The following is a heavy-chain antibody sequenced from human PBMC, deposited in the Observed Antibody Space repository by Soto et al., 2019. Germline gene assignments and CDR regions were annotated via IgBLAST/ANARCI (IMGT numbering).Heavy chain of an antibody. J-gene: IGHJ5*02. CDR3: ARSFYDLSTATGGHWFDH. Sequence: SETLSLTCTVSGGSINTAGYYWNWVRHSPGKGLEWIGYIFYSGTTYYNPSLESRLTMSLDKSKNHFSLRLSSVTAADTAYYYCARSFYDLSTATGGHWFDHWGPGTLVTAPQ. V-gene: IGHV4-31*03. CDR1: GGSINTAGYY. D-gene: IGHD3-9*01. CDR2: IFYSGTT.